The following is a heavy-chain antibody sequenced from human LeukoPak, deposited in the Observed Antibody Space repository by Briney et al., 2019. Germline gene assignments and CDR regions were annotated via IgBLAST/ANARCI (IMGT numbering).Heavy chain of an antibody. V-gene: IGHV1-69*13. Sequence: ASVKVSCKASGGTFSSYAISWVRQAPGQGLEWMGGIIPIFGTANYAQKFQGRVTITADESTSTAYMELSSLRSEDTAVYYCARMPVVPAARGYYFDYWGQGTLVTVSS. D-gene: IGHD2-2*01. CDR1: GGTFSSYA. J-gene: IGHJ4*02. CDR3: ARMPVVPAARGYYFDY. CDR2: IIPIFGTA.